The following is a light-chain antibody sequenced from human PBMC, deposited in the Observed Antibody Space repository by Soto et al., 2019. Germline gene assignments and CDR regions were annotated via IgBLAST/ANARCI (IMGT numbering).Light chain of an antibody. V-gene: IGKV1-39*01. CDR3: LQSYTFPFT. CDR2: AAS. CDR1: QDISNY. J-gene: IGKJ3*01. Sequence: DIQMTQSPFSLSASVGDTVTLTCRASQDISNYLNWLQQKPGKAPKLLIYAASTLQTGVPSRFSGSESGTEFTLTISSLQPEDFAVYFCLQSYTFPFTFGPGTRVDIK.